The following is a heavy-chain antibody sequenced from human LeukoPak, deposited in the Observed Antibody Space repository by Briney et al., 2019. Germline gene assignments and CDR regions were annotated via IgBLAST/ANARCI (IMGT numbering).Heavy chain of an antibody. J-gene: IGHJ3*02. Sequence: GGSLRLSCAASGFTFSSYAMHWVRQAPGKGLEYVSAISSNGGSTYYANSVKGRFTISRDNSKNTLYLQMNSLRAEDTAVYYCARDEGYKDAFDIWGQGTMVTVSS. D-gene: IGHD5-18*01. CDR1: GFTFSSYA. CDR2: ISSNGGST. CDR3: ARDEGYKDAFDI. V-gene: IGHV3-64*01.